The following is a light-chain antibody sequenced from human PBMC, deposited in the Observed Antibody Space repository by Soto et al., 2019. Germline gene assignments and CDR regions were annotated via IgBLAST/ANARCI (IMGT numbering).Light chain of an antibody. V-gene: IGLV2-14*01. CDR1: NSDVGGYNF. CDR2: DVS. J-gene: IGLJ7*01. CDR3: SSYTPYSTVM. Sequence: QSVLTQPASMSGSPGQSITISCTGTNSDVGGYNFVSWYQHHPGKAPKLLIYDVSNRPSGVSSRFSGSKSGNTASLTISGLQAEDKAEYYCSSYTPYSTVMFGAGTQLTVL.